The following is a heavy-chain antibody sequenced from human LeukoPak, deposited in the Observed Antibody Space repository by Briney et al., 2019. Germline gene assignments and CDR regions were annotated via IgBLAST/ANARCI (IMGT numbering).Heavy chain of an antibody. CDR1: RLTLSSFR. CDR3: AKEGIATAGLDY. CDR2: IRCSSSDI. D-gene: IGHD6-13*01. V-gene: IGHV3-21*04. Sequence: GGSLSLFCAVSRLTLSSFRMKWVRHAPGGGREWVSSIRCSSSDICYTASVKGRFTISGDNAKNSLYLQIISMRTENTALYYCAKEGIATAGLDYWGQGTLVTVSS. J-gene: IGHJ4*02.